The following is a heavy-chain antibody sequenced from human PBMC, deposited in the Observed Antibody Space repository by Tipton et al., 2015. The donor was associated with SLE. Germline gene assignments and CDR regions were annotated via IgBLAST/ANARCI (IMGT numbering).Heavy chain of an antibody. CDR2: ISWNSGSI. CDR3: ARDLGYSSSWPFDY. J-gene: IGHJ4*02. Sequence: SLRLSCAASGFTFDDYAMHWVRQAPGKGLEWVSGISWNSGSIGYADSVKGRFTISRDNAKNSLYLQMNSLRAEDTAVYYCARDLGYSSSWPFDYWGQGTLVTVSS. D-gene: IGHD6-13*01. CDR1: GFTFDDYA. V-gene: IGHV3-9*01.